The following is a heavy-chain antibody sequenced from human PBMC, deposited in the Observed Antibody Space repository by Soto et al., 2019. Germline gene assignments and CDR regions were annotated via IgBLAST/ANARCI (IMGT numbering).Heavy chain of an antibody. V-gene: IGHV4-39*01. CDR2: IYYSGST. CDR1: GGSISSSSYY. Sequence: SETLSLTCTVSGGSISSSSYYWAWVRQPPGKGLEWIGSIYYSGSTYYNPSLKSQVVISVHTSKNQFSLRLSSVPAADTTVYYCARLGGSSSGFYYYYYYMDVWGKGTTVTVSS. J-gene: IGHJ6*03. CDR3: ARLGGSSSGFYYYYYYMDV. D-gene: IGHD6-6*01.